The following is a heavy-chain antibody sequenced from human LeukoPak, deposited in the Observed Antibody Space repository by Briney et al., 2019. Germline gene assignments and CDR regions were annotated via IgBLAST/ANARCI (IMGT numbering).Heavy chain of an antibody. CDR3: AREAPDGFPDY. D-gene: IGHD5-24*01. CDR1: GGSISSYY. J-gene: IGHJ4*02. CDR2: IYYSGST. Sequence: KPSETLSLTCTVSGGSISSYYWSWIRQPPGKGLEWIGYIYYSGSTNYNPSLKSRVTISVDTSKNQFSLKLSSVTAADTAVYYCAREAPDGFPDYWGQGTLVTVSS. V-gene: IGHV4-59*01.